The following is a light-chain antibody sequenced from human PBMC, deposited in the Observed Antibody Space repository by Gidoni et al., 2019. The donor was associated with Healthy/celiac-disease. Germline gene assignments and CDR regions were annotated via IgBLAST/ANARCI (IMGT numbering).Light chain of an antibody. CDR3: QVWDSSSDHVV. CDR2: YDS. CDR1: NIGSKS. Sequence: VAPGKTARITCGGNNIGSKSVHWYQQKPGQAPVLVIYYDSDRPSGIPERFSGSNSGNTATLTISRVEDGDEADYYCQVWDSSSDHVVFGGGTKLTVL. J-gene: IGLJ2*01. V-gene: IGLV3-21*04.